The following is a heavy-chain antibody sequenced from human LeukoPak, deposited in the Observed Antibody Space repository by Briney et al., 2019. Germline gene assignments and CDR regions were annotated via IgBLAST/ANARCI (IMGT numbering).Heavy chain of an antibody. CDR3: AGYDDSSGYYRVY. J-gene: IGHJ4*02. CDR1: GGSISSYY. CDR2: IYYSGST. Sequence: SETLSLTCTVSGGSISSYYWSWIRQPPGKGLEWIGYIYYSGSTNYNPSLKSRVTISVDTSKNQFSLKLSSVTAADTAVYYCAGYDDSSGYYRVYWGQGTLVTVSS. D-gene: IGHD3-22*01. V-gene: IGHV4-59*01.